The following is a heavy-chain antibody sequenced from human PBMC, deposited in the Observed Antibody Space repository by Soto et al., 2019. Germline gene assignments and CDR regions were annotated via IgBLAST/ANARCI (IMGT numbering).Heavy chain of an antibody. D-gene: IGHD6-6*01. Sequence: QVQLVQSGAEVKKPGASVKVSCKASGYTFTSYDINWVRQATGQGLEWMGWMNPNSGNTGYAQKFQGRVTMTRNTSISTAYMELSSLRSEDTAVYYCARAGRIAARRGGAGGMDVWGQGATVTVSS. CDR2: MNPNSGNT. J-gene: IGHJ6*02. V-gene: IGHV1-8*01. CDR3: ARAGRIAARRGGAGGMDV. CDR1: GYTFTSYD.